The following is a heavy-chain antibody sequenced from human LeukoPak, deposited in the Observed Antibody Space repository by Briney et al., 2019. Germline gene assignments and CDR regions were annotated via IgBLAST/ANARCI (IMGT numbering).Heavy chain of an antibody. D-gene: IGHD3-16*02. CDR2: IRYDGNNK. CDR1: GFTFSTYG. V-gene: IGHV3-30*02. CDR3: AKIEGRYQLANVPDH. J-gene: IGHJ4*02. Sequence: PGGSLKLSCAASGFTFSTYGMHWVRQAPGKGLEWVAFIRYDGNNKYYADFVKGRFTISRDNSKNTLYLHMNSLRTEDTAVYYCAKIEGRYQLANVPDHWGQGTLVTVSS.